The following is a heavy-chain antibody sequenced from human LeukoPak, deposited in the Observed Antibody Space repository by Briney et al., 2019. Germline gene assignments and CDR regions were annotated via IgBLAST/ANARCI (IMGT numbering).Heavy chain of an antibody. CDR1: GGSISSSNW. Sequence: SETLSLTCAVSGGSISSSNWWSWVRQPPGKGLEWIGEIYHSGSTNYNPSLKSRVTISVDKSKNQFSLKLSSVIAADTAVYYCASSYYGSGSLAIWGQGTMVTVSS. CDR2: IYHSGST. J-gene: IGHJ3*02. CDR3: ASSYYGSGSLAI. V-gene: IGHV4-4*02. D-gene: IGHD3-10*01.